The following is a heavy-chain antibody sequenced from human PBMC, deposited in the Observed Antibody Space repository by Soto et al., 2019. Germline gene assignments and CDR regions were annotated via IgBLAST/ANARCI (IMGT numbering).Heavy chain of an antibody. CDR3: ARGGSNLEDHDY. CDR1: GFTFSNYG. J-gene: IGHJ4*02. V-gene: IGHV3-33*01. Sequence: GGSLRLSCAASGFTFSNYGMHWVRQAPGKGLEWVAVIWYDGSNKYYADSVKGRFTISRDNSKNTLYLQMNSLRAEDTAVYYCARGGSNLEDHDYWGQGTLVTVSS. D-gene: IGHD6-13*01. CDR2: IWYDGSNK.